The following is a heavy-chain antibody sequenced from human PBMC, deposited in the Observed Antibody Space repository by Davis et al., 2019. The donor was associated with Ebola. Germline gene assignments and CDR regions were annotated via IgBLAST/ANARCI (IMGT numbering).Heavy chain of an antibody. J-gene: IGHJ5*02. V-gene: IGHV1-8*02. CDR2: MNPNSGNT. D-gene: IGHD6-13*01. CDR1: GYTFTGYY. CDR3: ARGGIAAAGIISWFDP. Sequence: ASVKVSCKASGYTFTGYYMHWVRQATGQGLEWMGWMNPNSGNTGYAQKFQGRVTMTRNTSISTAYMELSSLRSEDTAVYYCARGGIAAAGIISWFDPWGQGTLVTVSS.